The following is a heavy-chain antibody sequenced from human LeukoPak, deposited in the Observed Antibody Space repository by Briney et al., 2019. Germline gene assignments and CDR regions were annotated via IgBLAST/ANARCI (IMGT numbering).Heavy chain of an antibody. Sequence: HWASVKVSCKASGYTFTGYYMHWVRQAPGQGLEWMGWINPNSGGTNYAQKFQGRVTMTRNTSISTAYMELSSLRSEDTAVYYCARVGIAAAGPDYWGQGTLVTVSS. CDR3: ARVGIAAAGPDY. V-gene: IGHV1-2*02. CDR1: GYTFTGYY. CDR2: INPNSGGT. D-gene: IGHD6-13*01. J-gene: IGHJ4*02.